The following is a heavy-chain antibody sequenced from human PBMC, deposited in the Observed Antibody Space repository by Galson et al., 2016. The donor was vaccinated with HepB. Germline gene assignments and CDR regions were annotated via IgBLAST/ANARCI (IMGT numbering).Heavy chain of an antibody. CDR3: TRPCRLDCFYGVDV. D-gene: IGHD2-8*01. CDR2: IRTKTNNYAT. Sequence: SLRLSCAASGFTFRGSTLHWVRQASGKGLEWVGLIRTKTNNYATAYGASVKGRFTISRDDSENTAYLQMNSLKTEDTAVYYCTRPCRLDCFYGVDVWGQGTTVIVSS. V-gene: IGHV3-73*01. J-gene: IGHJ6*02. CDR1: GFTFRGST.